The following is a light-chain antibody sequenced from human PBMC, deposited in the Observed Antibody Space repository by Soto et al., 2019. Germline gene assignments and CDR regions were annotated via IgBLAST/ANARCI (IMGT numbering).Light chain of an antibody. J-gene: IGLJ2*01. Sequence: QSVLTQPPSVSGAPGQRVTISCTGSSSNIGAGYDVHWYQQLPGTAPKLLVYGDSDRPSEVPGRFSGSKSGTSASLAITGLQAEDEADYYCQSYDSSLSSAIFGGGTKLTVL. CDR2: GDS. CDR1: SSNIGAGYD. V-gene: IGLV1-40*01. CDR3: QSYDSSLSSAI.